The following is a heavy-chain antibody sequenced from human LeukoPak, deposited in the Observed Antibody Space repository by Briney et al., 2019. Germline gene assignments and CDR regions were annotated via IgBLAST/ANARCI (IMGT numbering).Heavy chain of an antibody. CDR3: VSTRGDHKFHISYFDY. D-gene: IGHD1-14*01. J-gene: IGHJ4*02. Sequence: PGGSLRLSCAASGFNFSIYSMSWVRQAPGKGLEWVSAISGSGGSTYYADSVKGRFTISRDNSKNTLYLQMNSLRAEDTAVYYCVSTRGDHKFHISYFDYWGQGTLVTVSS. CDR1: GFNFSIYS. V-gene: IGHV3-23*01. CDR2: ISGSGGST.